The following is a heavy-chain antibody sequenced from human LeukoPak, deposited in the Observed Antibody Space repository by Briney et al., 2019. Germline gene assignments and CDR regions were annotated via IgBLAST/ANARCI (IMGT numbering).Heavy chain of an antibody. J-gene: IGHJ3*02. V-gene: IGHV1-2*02. CDR1: GYTFTSYY. D-gene: IGHD3-10*01. CDR2: INPSGGST. Sequence: GASVKVSCKASGYTFTSYYMHWVRQAPGQGLEWMGIINPSGGSTNYAQKFQGRVTMTRDTSISTAYMELSRLRSDDTAVYYCARVYYGSGSYLILDAFDIWGQGTMVTVSS. CDR3: ARVYYGSGSYLILDAFDI.